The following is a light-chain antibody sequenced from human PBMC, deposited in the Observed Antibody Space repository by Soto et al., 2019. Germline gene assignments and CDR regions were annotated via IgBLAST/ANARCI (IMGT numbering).Light chain of an antibody. CDR1: QSISSW. J-gene: IGKJ2*01. CDR2: KAS. CDR3: QKYNSLYT. Sequence: DILMTQSPSTLSASVGDRVTITCRASQSISSWLAWYQQKPGKAPKLLIYKASSLESGVPSRFSGSGSGTEFTITISSLQPDDFATYYCQKYNSLYTFGQGTKLEIK. V-gene: IGKV1-5*03.